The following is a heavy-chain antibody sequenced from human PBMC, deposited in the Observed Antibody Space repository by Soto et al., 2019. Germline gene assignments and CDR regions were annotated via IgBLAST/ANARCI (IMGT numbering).Heavy chain of an antibody. J-gene: IGHJ4*02. CDR1: GFSLSTSGVG. D-gene: IGHD2-15*01. Sequence: QITLKESGTTLVKPTQTLTLTCTFSGFSLSTSGVGVGWIRQPPGKALEWLALIYWDDDKRYSPSLKSRLTITKDTSKNQVVLTMTNMDPVDTATYYCAHSLRDCSGGSCYSFDYWGQGTLVTVSS. CDR3: AHSLRDCSGGSCYSFDY. CDR2: IYWDDDK. V-gene: IGHV2-5*02.